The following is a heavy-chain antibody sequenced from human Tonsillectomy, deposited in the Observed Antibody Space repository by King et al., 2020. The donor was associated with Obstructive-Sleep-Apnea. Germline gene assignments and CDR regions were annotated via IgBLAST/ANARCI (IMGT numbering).Heavy chain of an antibody. CDR2: IYYMGST. J-gene: IGHJ5*02. Sequence: VQLQESGPVLVKPSQTLSLTCTVSGGSISSGDYYWSWIRQPPGKCLEWIGYIYYMGSTYYNPSLKSRVTISVDTSKNQFSLKLSSVTAADTAVYYCARGTVMPNWFDPWGQGTLVTVSS. V-gene: IGHV4-30-4*01. D-gene: IGHD4-17*01. CDR1: GGSISSGDYY. CDR3: ARGTVMPNWFDP.